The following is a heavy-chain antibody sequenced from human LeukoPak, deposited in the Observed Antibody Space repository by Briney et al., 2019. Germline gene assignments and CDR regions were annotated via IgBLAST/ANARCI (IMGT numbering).Heavy chain of an antibody. CDR3: ARDKSLYSSSWYVNWFDP. Sequence: SQTLSLTCAISGDSVSSNSAAWNWIRQSPSRGLEWLGRTYYRSKWYNDYAVSVKSRITINPYTSKNQFSLQLNSVTPEDTAVYYCARDKSLYSSSWYVNWFDPWGQGTLVTVSS. CDR2: TYYRSKWYN. V-gene: IGHV6-1*01. J-gene: IGHJ5*02. D-gene: IGHD6-13*01. CDR1: GDSVSSNSAA.